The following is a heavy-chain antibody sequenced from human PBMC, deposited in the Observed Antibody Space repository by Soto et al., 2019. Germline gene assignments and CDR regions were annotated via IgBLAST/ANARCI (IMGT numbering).Heavy chain of an antibody. CDR3: ARGGCFCTCCPLEH. D-gene: IGHD2-2*01. CDR1: GFTFSSYA. Sequence: QVQLVESGGGVVQPGRSLRLSCAASGFTFSSYAMHWVRQAPGKGLEWVAVISYDGSNKYYADSVKGRFTISRDNNKNPLYLQMNILRAEETAVYYCARGGCFCTCCPLEHWGQGTLVTVSS. J-gene: IGHJ1*01. V-gene: IGHV3-30-3*01. CDR2: ISYDGSNK.